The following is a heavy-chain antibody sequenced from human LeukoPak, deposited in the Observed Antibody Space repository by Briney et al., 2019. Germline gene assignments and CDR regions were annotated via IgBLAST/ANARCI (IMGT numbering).Heavy chain of an antibody. Sequence: GASVKVSCKASGYTFTSYDINWVRQATGQGLEWTGWMNPNSGNTGYAQKFQGRVTMTRNTSISTAYMELSSLRSEDTAVYYCARGRGYSYGRARGYYFDYWGQGTLVTVSS. D-gene: IGHD5-18*01. CDR3: ARGRGYSYGRARGYYFDY. J-gene: IGHJ4*02. CDR2: MNPNSGNT. V-gene: IGHV1-8*01. CDR1: GYTFTSYD.